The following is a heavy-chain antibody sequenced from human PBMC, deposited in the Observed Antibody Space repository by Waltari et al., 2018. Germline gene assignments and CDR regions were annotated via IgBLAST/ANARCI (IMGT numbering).Heavy chain of an antibody. V-gene: IGHV3-23*01. D-gene: IGHD3-10*01. CDR3: AKRARITMVRGAPYYYGMDV. J-gene: IGHJ6*02. Sequence: EVQLLESGGGLVQPGGSLRLSCAASGFTFSSYAMSWVRQAPGKGLEWVSAISGSGGSTYYADSVKGRFTISRDNSKNTLYLQMNSLRAEDTAVYYCAKRARITMVRGAPYYYGMDVWGQGTLVTVSS. CDR1: GFTFSSYA. CDR2: ISGSGGST.